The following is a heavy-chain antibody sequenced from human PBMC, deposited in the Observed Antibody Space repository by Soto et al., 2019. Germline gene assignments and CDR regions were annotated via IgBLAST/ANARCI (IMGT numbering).Heavy chain of an antibody. V-gene: IGHV1-8*01. CDR3: ARLMDVRYSSGGTETDLFYS. CDR1: GYTFTSSD. J-gene: IGHJ5*01. CDR2: MNPNSGNT. D-gene: IGHD6-19*01. Sequence: GASVKVSCKASGYTFTSSDINWVRPATGQGLEWMGWMNPNSGNTGYAQKFQGRVTMTRNTSISTAYMELSSLRSEDTAVYYCARLMDVRYSSGGTETDLFYSWGQGTLVTVSA.